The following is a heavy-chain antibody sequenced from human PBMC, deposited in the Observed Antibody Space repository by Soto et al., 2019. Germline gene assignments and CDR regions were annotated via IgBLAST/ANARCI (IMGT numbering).Heavy chain of an antibody. D-gene: IGHD2-15*01. CDR2: IYYSGST. CDR1: GGSISSGDYY. V-gene: IGHV4-30-4*01. J-gene: IGHJ5*02. Sequence: SETLSLTCTVSGGSISSGDYYWSWIRQPPGKGLEWIGYIYYSGSTYYNPSLKSRVTISVDTSKNQFSLKLSSVTAADTAVYYCARDGYCSGGSCNNWFDPWGQVTLVTVSS. CDR3: ARDGYCSGGSCNNWFDP.